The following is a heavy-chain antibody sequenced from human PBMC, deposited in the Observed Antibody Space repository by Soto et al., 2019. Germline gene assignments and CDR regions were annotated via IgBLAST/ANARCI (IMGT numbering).Heavy chain of an antibody. Sequence: GGSLRLSCAASGFTFSSYGMHWVRQAPGKGLEWVAVISYDGSNKYYADSVKGRFTISRDNSKNTLYLQMNSLRAEDTAVYYWAKAFGMVGIYTFHGGQGTLVPVSS. J-gene: IGHJ4*02. D-gene: IGHD3-16*01. V-gene: IGHV3-30*18. CDR2: ISYDGSNK. CDR1: GFTFSSYG. CDR3: AKAFGMVGIYTFH.